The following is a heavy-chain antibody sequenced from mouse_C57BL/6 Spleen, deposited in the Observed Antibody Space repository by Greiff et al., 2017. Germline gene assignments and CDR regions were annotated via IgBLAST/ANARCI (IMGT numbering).Heavy chain of an antibody. D-gene: IGHD2-4*01. Sequence: QVQLQQSGAELARPGASVKMSCKASGYTFTSYTMHWVKQRPGQGLEWIGYINPSSGYTKYNQKFKDKATWTADKSSSTAYMQLSSLTSKDSAVYYCAREDYDFYYDYWGQGTTLTVSS. V-gene: IGHV1-4*01. CDR2: INPSSGYT. CDR1: GYTFTSYT. J-gene: IGHJ2*01. CDR3: AREDYDFYYDY.